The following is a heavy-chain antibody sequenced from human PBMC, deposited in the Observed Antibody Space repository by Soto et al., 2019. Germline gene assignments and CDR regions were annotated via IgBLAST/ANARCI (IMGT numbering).Heavy chain of an antibody. Sequence: GASVKVSCKASGYTFTSYYIHGVRQAPGQGLEWMGWINPITGGTNYAPKFQGRVTMTRDTSITTAYMELSRLRSDDTAVYYCARNYYDSSDRDYLDYWGQGTPVTVSS. V-gene: IGHV1-2*02. CDR1: GYTFTSYY. CDR3: ARNYYDSSDRDYLDY. J-gene: IGHJ4*02. D-gene: IGHD3-22*01. CDR2: INPITGGT.